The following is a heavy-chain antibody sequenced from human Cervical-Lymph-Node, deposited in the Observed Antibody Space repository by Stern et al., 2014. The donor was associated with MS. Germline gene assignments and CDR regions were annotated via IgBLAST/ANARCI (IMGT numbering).Heavy chain of an antibody. Sequence: QVQLGQSGAEVKKPGASVQVYCKASGHTTTSYGITWVRQAPGQGLEWMGWISAHNGNTNYEQKFQGRVTMTTDTSTSTAYMELRSLRSDDTAVYFCATFIPTSGTFNWWGQGTLVTVSS. CDR1: GHTTTSYG. J-gene: IGHJ4*02. CDR3: ATFIPTSGTFNW. CDR2: ISAHNGNT. V-gene: IGHV1-18*01. D-gene: IGHD1-1*01.